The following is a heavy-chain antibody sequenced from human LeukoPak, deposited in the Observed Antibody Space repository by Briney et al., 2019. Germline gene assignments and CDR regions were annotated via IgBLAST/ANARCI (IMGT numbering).Heavy chain of an antibody. Sequence: GGSLRLSCAASGFTFNSYWMHWVRQAPGKGLVGVSRIKTDGSTTNYADSLKGRFTISRDNAKKTLYLQMNSLRAEDTAVYYCARDGLYTSSSFYYYMNVWGKGTTVTVSS. CDR3: ARDGLYTSSSFYYYMNV. CDR1: GFTFNSYW. D-gene: IGHD6-6*01. CDR2: IKTDGSTT. V-gene: IGHV3-74*01. J-gene: IGHJ6*03.